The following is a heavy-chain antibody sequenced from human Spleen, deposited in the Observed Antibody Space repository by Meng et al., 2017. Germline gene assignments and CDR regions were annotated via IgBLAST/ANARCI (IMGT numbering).Heavy chain of an antibody. Sequence: ASVKVSCKASGYTFTGYYMHWVRQAPGQGLEWMGWINPNSGGTNYAQKFQGRVTMTRDTSISTAYMELSRLRSDDTAVYYCAREDYYDGSGYSSYYFDYWGQGTLVTVSS. V-gene: IGHV1-2*02. D-gene: IGHD3-22*01. CDR2: INPNSGGT. CDR1: GYTFTGYY. CDR3: AREDYYDGSGYSSYYFDY. J-gene: IGHJ4*02.